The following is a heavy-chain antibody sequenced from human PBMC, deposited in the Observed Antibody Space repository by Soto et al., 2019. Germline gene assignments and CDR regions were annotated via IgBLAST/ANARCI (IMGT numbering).Heavy chain of an antibody. V-gene: IGHV1-18*01. D-gene: IGHD3-22*01. J-gene: IGHJ3*02. CDR1: GYTFTSYG. CDR3: ARDYDSSGYADAFDI. CDR2: ISAYNGNT. Sequence: ASVKVSCKASGYTFTSYGISWVRQAPGQGLEWMGWISAYNGNTNYAQKLQGRVTMTTDISTSTAYMELRSLRSDDTAVYYCARDYDSSGYADAFDIWGQGTMVTVSS.